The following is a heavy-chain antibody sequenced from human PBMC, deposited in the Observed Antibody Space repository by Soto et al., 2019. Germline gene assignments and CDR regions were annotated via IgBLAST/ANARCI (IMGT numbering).Heavy chain of an antibody. Sequence: SETLSLTCTVSGGSINYSYWTWIRQPPGKGLEWIGYISYTGSANYNASLKSRLTISVDTSKNQFSLKLSSVTAADTALSYCARVNYGDYYYGMDVWGQGTTVTVSS. CDR3: ARVNYGDYYYGMDV. D-gene: IGHD4-17*01. CDR1: GGSINYSY. V-gene: IGHV4-59*01. CDR2: ISYTGSA. J-gene: IGHJ6*02.